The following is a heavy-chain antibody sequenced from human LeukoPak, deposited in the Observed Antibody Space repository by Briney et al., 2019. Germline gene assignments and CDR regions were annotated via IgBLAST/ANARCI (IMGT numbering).Heavy chain of an antibody. D-gene: IGHD2-15*01. CDR2: IYTSGST. J-gene: IGHJ4*02. CDR1: GGSISSYY. CDR3: AREGLCSGGSCYRPFFDY. Sequence: SETLSLTCTVSGGSISSYYWSWIRQPAGKGLEWIVRIYTSGSTNYNPSLKSRVTMSVDTSKNQFSLKLSSVTAADTAVYYCAREGLCSGGSCYRPFFDYWGQGTLVTVSS. V-gene: IGHV4-4*07.